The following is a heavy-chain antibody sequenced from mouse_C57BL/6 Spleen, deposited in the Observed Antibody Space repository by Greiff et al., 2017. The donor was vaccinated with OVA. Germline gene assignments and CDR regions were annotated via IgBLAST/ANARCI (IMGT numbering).Heavy chain of an antibody. CDR3: ARGRGYQGYFDV. D-gene: IGHD3-1*01. Sequence: VQLQQPGAELVRPGTSVKLSCKASGYTFTSYWMHWVKQRPGQGLEWIGVIDPSDSYTNYNQKFKGKATLTVDTSSSTAYMQLSSLTSEDSAVYYCARGRGYQGYFDVWGTGTTVTVSS. CDR2: IDPSDSYT. CDR1: GYTFTSYW. J-gene: IGHJ1*03. V-gene: IGHV1-59*01.